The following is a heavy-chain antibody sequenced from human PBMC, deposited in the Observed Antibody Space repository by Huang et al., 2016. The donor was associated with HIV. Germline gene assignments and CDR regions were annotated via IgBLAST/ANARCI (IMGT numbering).Heavy chain of an antibody. D-gene: IGHD3-9*01. V-gene: IGHV1-24*01. CDR1: EYTLTELS. Sequence: QVQLVQSRAEVKKPGASVKVSCKVSEYTLTELSIHWVRQPPGKGLEWMGGFDPEIGETIYAQKFQGRVTMTEDTSTETAFMELSGLRPEDTDVYYCATGFDVFFDFWGQGTLVTVSS. J-gene: IGHJ4*02. CDR2: FDPEIGET. CDR3: ATGFDVFFDF.